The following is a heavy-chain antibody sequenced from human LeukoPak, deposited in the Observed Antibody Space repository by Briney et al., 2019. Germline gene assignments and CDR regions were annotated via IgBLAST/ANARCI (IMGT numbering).Heavy chain of an antibody. V-gene: IGHV4-31*03. CDR2: IYYSGNT. J-gene: IGHJ5*02. CDR3: ARGYCTSSSCFARHWFDP. CDR1: GGSISSGGYY. Sequence: SQTLSLTCTVSGGSISSGGYYWSWIRQHPGTGLEWIVYIYYSGNTYYNPSLKSRVTISVDTSKNQFSLKLSSVTAADTAVYYCARGYCTSSSCFARHWFDPWGQGTLVTVSS. D-gene: IGHD2-2*01.